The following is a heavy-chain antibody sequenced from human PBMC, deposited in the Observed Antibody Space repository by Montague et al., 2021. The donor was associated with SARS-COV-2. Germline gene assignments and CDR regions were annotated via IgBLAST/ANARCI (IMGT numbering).Heavy chain of an antibody. D-gene: IGHD2-2*01. Sequence: SETLSLTCTVSGDSMTDSYWSWIRQPAGKGLEWIGRIYTSGGANYNPSLNSRVTISVDTSKNQFSLNLTSVTAADTAVYYCARAALPGRKNWFDPWGQGTLVTVSS. CDR2: IYTSGGA. CDR1: GDSMTDSY. V-gene: IGHV4-4*07. J-gene: IGHJ5*02. CDR3: ARAALPGRKNWFDP.